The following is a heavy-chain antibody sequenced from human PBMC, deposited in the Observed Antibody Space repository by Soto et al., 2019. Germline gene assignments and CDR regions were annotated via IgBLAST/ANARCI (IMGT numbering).Heavy chain of an antibody. Sequence: QVQLVESGGGVVQPGMSLSLSCAASGFTFSNYGMHWVRQAPGKGLEWVTHLSNNGSNKSYADSVKGRFSISRDNSKNTLYLQMTSLMAEDTAVYYCAKDGAYSGTYHLEYWGQGTLVTVSS. CDR1: GFTFSNYG. J-gene: IGHJ4*02. V-gene: IGHV3-30*18. D-gene: IGHD1-26*01. CDR2: LSNNGSNK. CDR3: AKDGAYSGTYHLEY.